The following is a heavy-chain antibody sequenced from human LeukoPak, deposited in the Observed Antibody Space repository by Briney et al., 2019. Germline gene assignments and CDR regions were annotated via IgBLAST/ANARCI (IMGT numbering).Heavy chain of an antibody. J-gene: IGHJ4*02. V-gene: IGHV3-33*01. CDR1: GFTFSSYG. D-gene: IGHD3-10*01. Sequence: PGGSLRLSCAASGFTFSSYGMHWVRQAPGKGLEWVAVIWYDGSNKYYADSVKGRFTISRDNSKNTLYLQMNSLRAEDTAVYYCARDQRITMVRGVGLAYWGQGTLVTVSS. CDR2: IWYDGSNK. CDR3: ARDQRITMVRGVGLAY.